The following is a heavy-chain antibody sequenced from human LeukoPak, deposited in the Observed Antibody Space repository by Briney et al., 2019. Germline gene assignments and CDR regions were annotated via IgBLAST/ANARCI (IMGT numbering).Heavy chain of an antibody. Sequence: PSETLSLTCTVSGGSISSGGYYWSWIRQHPGKGLEWIGYIYYSGSTYYNPSLKSRVTISVDTSKNQFSLKLSSVTAADTAVYYCARLLNWNDVADAFDIWGQGTMATVSS. CDR1: GGSISSGGYY. CDR3: ARLLNWNDVADAFDI. J-gene: IGHJ3*02. V-gene: IGHV4-31*03. D-gene: IGHD1-20*01. CDR2: IYYSGST.